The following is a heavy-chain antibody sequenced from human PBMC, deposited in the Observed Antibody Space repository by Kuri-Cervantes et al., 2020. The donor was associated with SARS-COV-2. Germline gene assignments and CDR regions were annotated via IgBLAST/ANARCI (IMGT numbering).Heavy chain of an antibody. Sequence: GSLRLSCTVSGGSISSYYWSWIRQPPGKGLERIGYIYYSGSTNYNPSLKSRVTISVDTSKNQFSLKLSSVTAADTAVYYCARLGKDSSSPCDYWGQGTLVTVSS. CDR1: GGSISSYY. CDR2: IYYSGST. V-gene: IGHV4-59*08. CDR3: ARLGKDSSSPCDY. D-gene: IGHD6-6*01. J-gene: IGHJ4*02.